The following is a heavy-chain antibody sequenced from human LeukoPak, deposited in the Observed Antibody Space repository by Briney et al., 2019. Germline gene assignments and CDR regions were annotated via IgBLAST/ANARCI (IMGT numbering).Heavy chain of an antibody. J-gene: IGHJ3*02. CDR2: ISWNSGSI. Sequence: GGSLRLSFPASGFTFDDFAMHWFGQAPGKGLGWVSGISWNSGSIGYADSVKGRFTISRDNAKNSLYLQMNSLRAEDTALYYCAKGYNWNDVGSAFDIWGQGTMVTVSS. V-gene: IGHV3-9*01. D-gene: IGHD1-1*01. CDR3: AKGYNWNDVGSAFDI. CDR1: GFTFDDFA.